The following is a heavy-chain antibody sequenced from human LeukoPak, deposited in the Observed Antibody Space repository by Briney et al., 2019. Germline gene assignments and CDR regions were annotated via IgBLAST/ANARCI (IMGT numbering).Heavy chain of an antibody. CDR3: ARTLYYSDSSGYSP. V-gene: IGHV4-59*01. CDR1: GGSISSYY. D-gene: IGHD3-22*01. Sequence: SETLSLTCTVSGGSISSYYWSWNRQPPGKGLEWIGYIYYSGSTNYNPSLKSRVTISVDTSKNQFSLKLSSVTAADTAVYYCARTLYYSDSSGYSPWGQGTLVTVSS. J-gene: IGHJ5*02. CDR2: IYYSGST.